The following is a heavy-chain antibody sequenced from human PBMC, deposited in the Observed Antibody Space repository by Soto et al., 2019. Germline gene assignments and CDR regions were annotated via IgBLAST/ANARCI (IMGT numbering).Heavy chain of an antibody. Sequence: QVQLQESGPGLVKPSETLSLNCTVSGGPISSYYWSWIRQSPGKGLEWIGYIYYSGSTNYNPSLMSRVTISVDTSKNQFFLELSSVAAADAAVYYCGGGSSGWSPRLDYWGQGTLVTVSS. CDR2: IYYSGST. V-gene: IGHV4-59*01. J-gene: IGHJ4*02. D-gene: IGHD6-19*01. CDR1: GGPISSYY. CDR3: GGGSSGWSPRLDY.